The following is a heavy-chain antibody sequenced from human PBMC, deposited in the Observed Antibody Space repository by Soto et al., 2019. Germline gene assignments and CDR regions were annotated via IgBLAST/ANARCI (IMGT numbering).Heavy chain of an antibody. D-gene: IGHD3-3*01. J-gene: IGHJ5*02. Sequence: XETLSVCFTDSGGSISSYCWSWIRQPPGKGLEWIGYIYYSGSTNYNPSLKSRVTISVDTSKNQFSLKLSSVTAADTAVYYCARVGITIFGVVIRPTKWFDTWGQGTLVTVSS. CDR2: IYYSGST. V-gene: IGHV4-59*01. CDR3: ARVGITIFGVVIRPTKWFDT. CDR1: GGSISSYC.